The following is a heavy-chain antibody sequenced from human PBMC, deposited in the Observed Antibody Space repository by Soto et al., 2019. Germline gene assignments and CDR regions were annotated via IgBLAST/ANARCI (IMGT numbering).Heavy chain of an antibody. V-gene: IGHV1-69*12. D-gene: IGHD3-3*01. J-gene: IGHJ6*02. CDR2: IIPIFGTA. Sequence: QVQLVQSGAEVKKPGSSVKVSCKASGGTFSSYAISWVRQAPGQGLEWMGGIIPIFGTANYAQKFQGRVTXXADESTSTAYXXLXSXXSEDTAVYYCARGTKYYDFWSGYYPRTYYYYGMDVWGQGTTVTVSS. CDR1: GGTFSSYA. CDR3: ARGTKYYDFWSGYYPRTYYYYGMDV.